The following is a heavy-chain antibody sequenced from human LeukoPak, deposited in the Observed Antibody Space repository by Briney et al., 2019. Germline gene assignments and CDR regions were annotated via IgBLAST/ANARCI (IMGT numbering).Heavy chain of an antibody. J-gene: IGHJ5*02. V-gene: IGHV3-23*01. CDR1: GFTFITYV. CDR3: AKDGSYSGSPNWFDT. Sequence: GGSLRLSCAASGFTFITYVMTWVRQAPGKGLEWVSGISGGGSTYYADSVKGRFTISRDNSKNTLYLQMKSLRAEDTAVYFCAKDGSYSGSPNWFDTWGQGTLVTVSS. CDR2: ISGGGST. D-gene: IGHD3-10*01.